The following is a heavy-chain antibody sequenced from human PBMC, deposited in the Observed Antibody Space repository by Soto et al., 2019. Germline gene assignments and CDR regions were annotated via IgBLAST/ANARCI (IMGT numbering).Heavy chain of an antibody. V-gene: IGHV1-46*01. CDR2: INPHGGST. J-gene: IGHJ5*02. D-gene: IGHD1-26*01. CDR1: RYTITSYY. Sequence: PVKVSCTARRYTITSYYINSVRHSPGQGLEWMGVINPHGGSTAYAQKFKGRVTLTRDTSASTVYMEVSSLTSEDTAMYYCARSSGGNFGIIIEGTNWFAPWGQGTLVPVSS. CDR3: ARSSGGNFGIIIEGTNWFAP.